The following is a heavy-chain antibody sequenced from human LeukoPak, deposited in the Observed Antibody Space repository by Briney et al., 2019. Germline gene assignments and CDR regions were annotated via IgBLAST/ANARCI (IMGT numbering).Heavy chain of an antibody. CDR1: GFTVSSNY. CDR2: IYSGGST. D-gene: IGHD3-10*01. CDR3: ARGDYYGSGSYRY. V-gene: IGHV3-66*01. Sequence: GGSLLLSCAAFGFTVSSNYMSWVRQAPGKGLEGVSVIYSGGSTYYADSVKGRFTISRDNSKNTLYLQMNSLRAEDTAVYYCARGDYYGSGSYRYWGQGTLVTVSS. J-gene: IGHJ4*02.